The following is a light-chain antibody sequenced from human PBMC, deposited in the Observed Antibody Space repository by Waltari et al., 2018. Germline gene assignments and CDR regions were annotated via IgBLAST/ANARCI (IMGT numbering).Light chain of an antibody. CDR2: EGN. CDR1: SSDVGNYDL. Sequence: QSALTQPASVSGSPGQSITISCTGPSSDVGNYDLISWYQQHPNKAPKLIIYEGNKRPSCVSKRVSGSTSGNTASLTISGLQAEDEADYFCCSYAGSATFAVFGGGTKLTVL. V-gene: IGLV2-23*03. CDR3: CSYAGSATFAV. J-gene: IGLJ3*02.